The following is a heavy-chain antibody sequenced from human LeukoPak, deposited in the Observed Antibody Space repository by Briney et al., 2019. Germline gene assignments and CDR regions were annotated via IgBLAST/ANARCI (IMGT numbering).Heavy chain of an antibody. V-gene: IGHV1-58*01. D-gene: IGHD6-19*01. CDR1: GFTFTTSA. CDR2: IVVGSGNA. Sequence: SVKVSCKASGFTFTTSAVQGVRQARGQRLEWIGWIVVGSGNANYAQKFQERVTITRDMSTSTAYMELSSLRSEDTAVYYCAAVNPGIAVADAGVAFDIWGQGTMVTVSS. CDR3: AAVNPGIAVADAGVAFDI. J-gene: IGHJ3*02.